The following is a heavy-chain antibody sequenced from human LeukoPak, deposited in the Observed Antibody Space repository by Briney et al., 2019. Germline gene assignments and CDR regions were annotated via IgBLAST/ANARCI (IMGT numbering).Heavy chain of an antibody. CDR3: ARFNSGSYQHYFDY. J-gene: IGHJ4*01. V-gene: IGHV4-39*07. CDR2: IYYSGRT. Sequence: PSETLSLTCTVSGGSISSSSYYWGCIRHPPGKGLEWIGSIYYSGRTYYNPSLKSRVTISVDTSKNQFSLKLSSVTAADTAVYYCARFNSGSYQHYFDYWGQGTLVTVSS. D-gene: IGHD1-26*01. CDR1: GGSISSSSYY.